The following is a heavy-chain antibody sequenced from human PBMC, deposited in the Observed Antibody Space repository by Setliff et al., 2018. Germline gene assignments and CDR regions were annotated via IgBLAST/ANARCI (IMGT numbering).Heavy chain of an antibody. J-gene: IGHJ6*03. Sequence: GGSLRLSCAASGFTFNNYAMSWVRQAPGKRLEWVSVVYRGGSTTFYADSVKGRFTISRDDSRNTLYLQMNSLTVDDTAVYYCAKDLGDDGHYYYYMDVWGKGTTVTVSS. CDR1: GFTFNNYA. D-gene: IGHD4-17*01. V-gene: IGHV3-23*03. CDR3: AKDLGDDGHYYYYMDV. CDR2: VYRGGSTT.